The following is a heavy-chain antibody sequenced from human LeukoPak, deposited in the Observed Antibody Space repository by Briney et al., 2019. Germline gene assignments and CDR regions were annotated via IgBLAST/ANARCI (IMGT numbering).Heavy chain of an antibody. CDR3: ARKNDYGDDFDY. CDR1: AGSISSYY. Sequence: SETLSLTCTVSAGSISSYYWSWIRQPPGKGLEWIGYIYYSGSTNYNPSLKSRVTISVDTSKNQFSLKLSSVTAADTAVYYCARKNDYGDDFDYWGQGTLVTVSS. J-gene: IGHJ4*02. V-gene: IGHV4-59*01. CDR2: IYYSGST. D-gene: IGHD4-17*01.